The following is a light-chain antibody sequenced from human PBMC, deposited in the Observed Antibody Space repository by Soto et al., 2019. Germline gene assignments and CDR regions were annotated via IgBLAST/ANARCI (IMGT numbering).Light chain of an antibody. J-gene: IGLJ2*01. CDR1: RSDVGDYNY. V-gene: IGLV2-8*01. Sequence: QSALTQPPSASGSPGQSVTISCTGTRSDVGDYNYVSWYQQHPGKAPKLLIYEVTKRPSGVPDRFSGSKSANTASLTVSGLQAEDQADYNCSSYAGSDNFEVFGGGTKLTVL. CDR2: EVT. CDR3: SSYAGSDNFEV.